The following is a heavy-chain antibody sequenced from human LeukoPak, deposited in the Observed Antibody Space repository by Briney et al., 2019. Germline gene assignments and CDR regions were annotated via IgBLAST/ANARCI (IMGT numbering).Heavy chain of an antibody. V-gene: IGHV1-69*13. Sequence: ASVKVSCKASGGTFISYAISWVRQAPGQGLEWMGGIIPIFGTANYAQKFQGRVTITADESTSTAYMELSSLRSEDTAVYYCARETIVAVPAAMDLYYYYGMDVWGQGTTVTVSS. J-gene: IGHJ6*02. D-gene: IGHD2-2*01. CDR2: IIPIFGTA. CDR1: GGTFISYA. CDR3: ARETIVAVPAAMDLYYYYGMDV.